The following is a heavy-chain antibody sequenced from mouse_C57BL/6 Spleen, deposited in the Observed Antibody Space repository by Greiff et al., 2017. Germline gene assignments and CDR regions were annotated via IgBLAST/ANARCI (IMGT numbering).Heavy chain of an antibody. J-gene: IGHJ2*01. V-gene: IGHV1-26*01. Sequence: VQLQQSGPELVKPGASVKISCKASGYTFTDYYMNWVKQSHGKSLEWIGDINPNNGGTSYNQKFKGKDTLTVDKSSSTAYMELRSLTSEDSAVYYCAREGRDPYFDYWGQGTTLTVSS. CDR3: AREGRDPYFDY. CDR1: GYTFTDYY. D-gene: IGHD3-3*01. CDR2: INPNNGGT.